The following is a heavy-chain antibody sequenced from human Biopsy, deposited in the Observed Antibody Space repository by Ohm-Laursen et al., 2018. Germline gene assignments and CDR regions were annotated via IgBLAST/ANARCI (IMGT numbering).Heavy chain of an antibody. D-gene: IGHD3-16*01. CDR3: VRSLRNYDFLDS. J-gene: IGHJ4*02. CDR2: LTWNSGTI. Sequence: LSLTCPVSGGSISNNNYYWGWIRQPPGKGLEWVAGLTWNSGTIAYAGSVRGRFTISRDNAKNSLYLQMNNLTSEDTALYYCVRSLRNYDFLDSWGQGTLVSVSS. V-gene: IGHV3-9*01. CDR1: GGSISNNNYY.